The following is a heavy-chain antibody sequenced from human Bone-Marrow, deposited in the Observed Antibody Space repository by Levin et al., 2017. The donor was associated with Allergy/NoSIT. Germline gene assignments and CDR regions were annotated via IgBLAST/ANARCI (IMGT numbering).Heavy chain of an antibody. V-gene: IGHV4-4*07. CDR1: GVSLDNYY. CDR3: ARGYNTGWYFNY. D-gene: IGHD5-24*01. CDR2: IFSSGDT. Sequence: GSLRLSCSVSGVSLDNYYWSWIRQSAGKGLEWIGRIFSSGDTNYNPSLKSRVSMSIDTSKNQFSLKLSSVTAADTAVYYCARGYNTGWYFNYWGQGTLVTVSS. J-gene: IGHJ4*02.